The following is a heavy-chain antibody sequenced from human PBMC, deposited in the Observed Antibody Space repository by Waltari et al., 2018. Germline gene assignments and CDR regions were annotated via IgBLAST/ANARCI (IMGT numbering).Heavy chain of an antibody. CDR1: GYSISSGYY. CDR3: AGGGGITGTQAAFDI. D-gene: IGHD1-20*01. J-gene: IGHJ3*02. V-gene: IGHV4-38-2*01. Sequence: QVQLQESGPGLVKPSETLSLTCAVSGYSISSGYYWGWIRQPPGKGLEWIGSIYHSGSTYYNPSLKSRVTISVDTSKNQFSLKLSSVTAADTAVYYCAGGGGITGTQAAFDIWGQGTMVTVSS. CDR2: IYHSGST.